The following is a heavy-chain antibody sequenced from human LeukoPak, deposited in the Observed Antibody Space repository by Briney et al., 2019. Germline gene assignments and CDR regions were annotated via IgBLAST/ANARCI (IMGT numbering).Heavy chain of an antibody. J-gene: IGHJ4*02. CDR3: ARDLHGWSRDQSV. Sequence: SETLSLTCAVSGYSISSGYYWGWIRQPPGKGLEWIGSIYHSGSTYYNPSLKSRVTISVDTSKNQFSLKLSSVTAADTAVYYCARDLHGWSRDQSVWGQGTLVTVSS. D-gene: IGHD6-19*01. CDR1: GYSISSGYY. V-gene: IGHV4-38-2*02. CDR2: IYHSGST.